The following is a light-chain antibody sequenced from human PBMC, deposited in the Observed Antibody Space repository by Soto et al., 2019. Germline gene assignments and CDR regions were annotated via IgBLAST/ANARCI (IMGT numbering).Light chain of an antibody. Sequence: QSALTQPPSASGTPGQRVTISCSGSSSNIGSKFVYWYQQLPGAAPKLLIYRNNQRPSGVPDRFSGSKSGTSASLAISGLRSEDEADYYCAAWDDRLSAVFGGGTKVTVL. CDR1: SSNIGSKF. CDR2: RNN. V-gene: IGLV1-47*01. J-gene: IGLJ3*02. CDR3: AAWDDRLSAV.